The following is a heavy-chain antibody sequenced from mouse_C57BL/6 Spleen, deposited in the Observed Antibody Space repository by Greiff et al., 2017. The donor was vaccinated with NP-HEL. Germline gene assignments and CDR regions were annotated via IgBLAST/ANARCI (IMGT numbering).Heavy chain of an antibody. CDR3: ATTVVAPDY. Sequence: DVHLVESGGGLVKPGGSLKLSCAASGFTFSDYGMHWVRQAPEKGLEWVAYISSGSSTIYYADTVTGRFTISRDNAKNPLFLQMTSLRSEDTAMYYCATTVVAPDYWGQGTSVTVSS. CDR1: GFTFSDYG. D-gene: IGHD1-1*01. J-gene: IGHJ4*01. CDR2: ISSGSSTI. V-gene: IGHV5-17*01.